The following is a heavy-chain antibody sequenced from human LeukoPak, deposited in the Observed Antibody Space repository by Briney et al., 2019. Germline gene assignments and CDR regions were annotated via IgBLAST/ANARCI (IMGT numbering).Heavy chain of an antibody. CDR2: INHSGST. Sequence: SETLSLTCTVSGGSISSGGYYWSWIRQPPGKGLEWIGEINHSGSTNYNPSLKSRVTISVDTSKNQFSLKLSSVTAADTAVYYCARKTMIVVVNWFDPWGQGTLVTVSS. CDR1: GGSISSGGYY. J-gene: IGHJ5*02. D-gene: IGHD3-22*01. V-gene: IGHV4-39*07. CDR3: ARKTMIVVVNWFDP.